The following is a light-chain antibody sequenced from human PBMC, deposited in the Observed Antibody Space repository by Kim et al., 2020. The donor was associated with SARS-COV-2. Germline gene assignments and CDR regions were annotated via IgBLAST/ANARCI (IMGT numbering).Light chain of an antibody. J-gene: IGLJ2*01. CDR1: YSDVGGYNY. CDR2: DVT. V-gene: IGLV2-14*03. CDR3: SSYTTTTDVL. Sequence: QSALTQPASVSGSPGQSITISCTGTYSDVGGYNYVSWYQQHPGKAPKLIIYDVTNRPSGVSNRFSGSKSGKTASLTISDLQAEDEADYYCSSYTTTTDVLFGGGTQLTVL.